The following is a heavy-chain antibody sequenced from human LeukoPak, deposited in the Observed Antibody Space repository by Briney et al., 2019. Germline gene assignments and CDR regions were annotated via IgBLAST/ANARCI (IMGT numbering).Heavy chain of an antibody. CDR3: AKGVAAAGTRLFDY. CDR1: GFTFSSYA. Sequence: GGSLRLSCAASGFTFSSYAMSWVRQAPGKGLEWVSAISGSGGSTYYADSVKARFTISRDNSKNTLYLQMNSLRAEDTAVYYCAKGVAAAGTRLFDYWGQGTLVTVSS. J-gene: IGHJ4*02. V-gene: IGHV3-23*01. D-gene: IGHD6-13*01. CDR2: ISGSGGST.